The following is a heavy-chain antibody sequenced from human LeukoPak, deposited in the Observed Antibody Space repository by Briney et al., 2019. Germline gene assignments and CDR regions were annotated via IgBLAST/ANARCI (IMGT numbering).Heavy chain of an antibody. Sequence: PGGSPRLSCAASGFTFSSYGMHWVRQAPGKGLEWVAFIRYDGSNKYYADSVKGRFTISRDNSKNTLYLQMNSLRAEDTAVYYCARETYYYGSGSYSYMDVWGKGTTVTISS. CDR2: IRYDGSNK. J-gene: IGHJ6*03. CDR3: ARETYYYGSGSYSYMDV. V-gene: IGHV3-30*02. CDR1: GFTFSSYG. D-gene: IGHD3-10*01.